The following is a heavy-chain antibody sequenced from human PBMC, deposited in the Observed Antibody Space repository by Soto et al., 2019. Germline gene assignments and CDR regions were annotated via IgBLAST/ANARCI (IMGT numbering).Heavy chain of an antibody. CDR2: ISASSGGT. V-gene: IGHV3-23*01. Sequence: EVQLLESGGGLVQPGGSLRLSCAASGFTFSTYAMSWVRQAPGKGLEWVSAISASSGGTYYADSVKGHFTISRDNSKNTLYLQMNSLRAEDTAVYYCAKGSWTTVISFDNWGQGTLVTVSS. CDR1: GFTFSTYA. D-gene: IGHD4-17*01. J-gene: IGHJ4*02. CDR3: AKGSWTTVISFDN.